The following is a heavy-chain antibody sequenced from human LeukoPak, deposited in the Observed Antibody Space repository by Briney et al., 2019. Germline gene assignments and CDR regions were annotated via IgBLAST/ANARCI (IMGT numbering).Heavy chain of an antibody. CDR3: AKDRSTSSYYYYMDV. V-gene: IGHV3-23*01. D-gene: IGHD2-2*01. CDR2: ISGNGDSI. Sequence: GGSLRLSCAASGFRSSHYWMSWVRQAPGKGLEWVASISGNGDSIQYAASVQGRFAISRDNSNNTLYLQMNSLRAEDTAVYYCAKDRSTSSYYYYMDVWGKGTTVTVSS. CDR1: GFRSSHYW. J-gene: IGHJ6*03.